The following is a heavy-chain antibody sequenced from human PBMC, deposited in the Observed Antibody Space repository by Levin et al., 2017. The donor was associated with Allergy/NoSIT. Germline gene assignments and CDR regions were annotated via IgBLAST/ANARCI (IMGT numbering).Heavy chain of an antibody. CDR2: ISGGSTTTI. D-gene: IGHD6-19*01. CDR3: VSAPSFSSGWYGPIVDY. J-gene: IGHJ4*02. V-gene: IGHV3-48*04. CDR1: GLNFMSYS. Sequence: GGSLRLSCVGSGLNFMSYSMNWVRQAPGKGLEWISYISGGSTTTIYYAESVKGRFTVSRDNAESSLYLQMNSLTAEDTAVYYCVSAPSFSSGWYGPIVDYWGQGTLVTVSS.